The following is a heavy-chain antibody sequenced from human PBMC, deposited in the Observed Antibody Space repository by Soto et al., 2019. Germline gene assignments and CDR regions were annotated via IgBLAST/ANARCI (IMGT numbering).Heavy chain of an antibody. Sequence: QVQLQESGPGVVQPSQTLSLTCTVSGGSISSGGYYWSWIRQHPGKGLEWIGHIYYSGSTYYNPSLKSRVTISVDTSKNQFSLKLSSVTAADTAVYYCPRARGLANSFDPWGQGTLVTVSS. J-gene: IGHJ5*02. CDR1: GGSISSGGYY. V-gene: IGHV4-31*03. CDR2: IYYSGST. CDR3: PRARGLANSFDP. D-gene: IGHD6-19*01.